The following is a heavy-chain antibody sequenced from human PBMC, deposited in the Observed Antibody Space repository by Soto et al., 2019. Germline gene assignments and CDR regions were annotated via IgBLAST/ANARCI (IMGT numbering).Heavy chain of an antibody. CDR3: ARDSSLQWLGLAEYFQH. CDR1: GYTFTNYV. CDR2: INAGNGNT. D-gene: IGHD6-19*01. J-gene: IGHJ1*01. Sequence: GASVKVSCKASGYTFTNYVMHWVRQAPGQRLEWMGWINAGNGNTKYSEKFQGRVTITRDTSASTAYMELSSLRSEDTAVYCCARDSSLQWLGLAEYFQHWGQGTVVTVSS. V-gene: IGHV1-3*01.